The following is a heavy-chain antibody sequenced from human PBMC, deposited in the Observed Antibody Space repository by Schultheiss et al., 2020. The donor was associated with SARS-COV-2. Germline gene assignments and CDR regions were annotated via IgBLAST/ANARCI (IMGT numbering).Heavy chain of an antibody. D-gene: IGHD3-22*01. Sequence: GESLKISCAASGFTFSSYAMSWVRQAPGKGLEWVSAISGSGGSTYYADSVKGRFTISRDNSKNTLYLQMNSLRAEDTAVYYCARDQYYYDSSGYYLPYYYYGMDVWGQGTTVTVSS. CDR1: GFTFSSYA. CDR2: ISGSGGST. V-gene: IGHV3-23*01. J-gene: IGHJ6*02. CDR3: ARDQYYYDSSGYYLPYYYYGMDV.